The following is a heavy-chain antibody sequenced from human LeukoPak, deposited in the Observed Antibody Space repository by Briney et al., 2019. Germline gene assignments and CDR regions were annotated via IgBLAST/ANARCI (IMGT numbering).Heavy chain of an antibody. CDR3: AREKSGDAFDI. D-gene: IGHD1-26*01. CDR1: GYIFTGNY. V-gene: IGHV1-2*04. Sequence: ASVKVSCKASGYIFTGNYMHWVRQAPGQGLEWMGWINPNSGGTNYAQKFQGWVTMTRDTSISTAYMELGRLRSDDTAVYYCAREKSGDAFDIWGQGTMVTVSS. CDR2: INPNSGGT. J-gene: IGHJ3*02.